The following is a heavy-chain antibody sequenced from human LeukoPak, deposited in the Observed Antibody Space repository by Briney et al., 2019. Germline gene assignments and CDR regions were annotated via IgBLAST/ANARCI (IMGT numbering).Heavy chain of an antibody. CDR3: ARVADDFWSGYYLSGRSLDY. D-gene: IGHD3-3*01. Sequence: GGSLRLSCAASGFTFSSYWMQWVRQAPGKGLVWVSRINSDGSSTSYADSVKGRFTISRDNAKNTLYLQMNSLRAEDTAVYYCARVADDFWSGYYLSGRSLDYWGQGTLVTVSS. CDR1: GFTFSSYW. J-gene: IGHJ4*02. V-gene: IGHV3-74*01. CDR2: INSDGSST.